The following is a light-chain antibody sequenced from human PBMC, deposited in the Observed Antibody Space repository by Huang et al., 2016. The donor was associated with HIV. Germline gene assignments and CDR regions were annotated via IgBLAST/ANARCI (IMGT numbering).Light chain of an antibody. Sequence: EIVLTQSPATLSLSPGERATLSCRASQSVSSYLAWYQQKPGQAPSLLIHAASNRATGIPARFSGSGSGTDFTLTISSLEPEDFAVYYCQQRSNWPTFGQGTKLEIK. CDR3: QQRSNWPT. CDR2: AAS. CDR1: QSVSSY. V-gene: IGKV3-11*01. J-gene: IGKJ2*01.